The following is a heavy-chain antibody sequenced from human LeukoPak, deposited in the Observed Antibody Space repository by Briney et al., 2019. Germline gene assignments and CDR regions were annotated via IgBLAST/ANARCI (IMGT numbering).Heavy chain of an antibody. D-gene: IGHD5-18*01. CDR3: AREGRGYADY. V-gene: IGHV1-8*01. Sequence: ASVKVSCKASGYTFTSYDINWVRQATGQGLEWMGWMNPNSGNTGYAQKLQGRVTMTTDTSTSTAYMELRSLRSDDTAVYYCAREGRGYADYWGQGTLVTVSS. J-gene: IGHJ4*02. CDR1: GYTFTSYD. CDR2: MNPNSGNT.